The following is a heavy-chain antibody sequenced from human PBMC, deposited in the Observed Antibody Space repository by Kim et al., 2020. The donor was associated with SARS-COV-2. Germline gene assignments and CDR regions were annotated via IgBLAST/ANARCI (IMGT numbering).Heavy chain of an antibody. CDR3: ARVRLYCSSTSCFPSWFDP. CDR1: GGSFSGYY. CDR2: INHSGST. V-gene: IGHV4-34*01. D-gene: IGHD2-2*01. J-gene: IGHJ5*02. Sequence: SETLSLTCAVYGGSFSGYYWSWIRQPPGKGLEWIGEINHSGSTNYNPSLKSRVTISVDTSKNQFSLKLSSVTAADTAVYYCARVRLYCSSTSCFPSWFDPWGQGTLVTVSS.